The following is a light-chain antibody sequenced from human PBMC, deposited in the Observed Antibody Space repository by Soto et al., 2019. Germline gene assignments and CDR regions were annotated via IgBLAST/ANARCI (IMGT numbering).Light chain of an antibody. J-gene: IGLJ3*02. Sequence: QSVLTQPPSASVTPGQRVTISCSGSSSNIGSNTVNWYQQLPGTAPKLLIYSNNQRPSGVPDRFSGSKSGTSASLAISGLQSEDEADYYCAAWDDRMNGWVFGGGTKVTVL. CDR1: SSNIGSNT. CDR2: SNN. CDR3: AAWDDRMNGWV. V-gene: IGLV1-44*01.